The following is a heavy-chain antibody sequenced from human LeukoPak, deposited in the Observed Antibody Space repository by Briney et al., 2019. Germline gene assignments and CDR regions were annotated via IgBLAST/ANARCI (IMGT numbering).Heavy chain of an antibody. CDR1: GFTFSSYA. CDR2: ISYDGSNK. V-gene: IGHV3-30-3*01. J-gene: IGHJ3*02. CDR3: ARPIRFLEWLSNAFDI. D-gene: IGHD3-3*01. Sequence: PGRSLRLSCAASGFTFSSYAMHWVRQAPGKGLEWVAVISYDGSNKYYADSVKGRFTISRDNSKNTLYLQMNSLRAEDTAVYYCARPIRFLEWLSNAFDIWGQGTMVTVSS.